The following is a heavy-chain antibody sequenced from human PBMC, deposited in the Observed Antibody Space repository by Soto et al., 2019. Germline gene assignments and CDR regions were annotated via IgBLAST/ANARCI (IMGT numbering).Heavy chain of an antibody. CDR2: IHYSGTP. Sequence: PSETLSLTCTVSGGSISDYYWTWIRQPPGKGLEWIGYIHYSGTPNYNPSLKSRVTTSVDTSKNQFSLNLSSVTAADTAVYYCADYYYGSGSYSWFPPRGYWGQGTLVTVSS. V-gene: IGHV4-59*01. D-gene: IGHD3-10*01. J-gene: IGHJ4*02. CDR1: GGSISDYY. CDR3: ADYYYGSGSYSWFPPRGY.